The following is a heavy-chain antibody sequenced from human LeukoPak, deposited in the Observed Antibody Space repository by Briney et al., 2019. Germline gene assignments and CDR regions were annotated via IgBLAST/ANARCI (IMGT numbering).Heavy chain of an antibody. CDR2: IYSDDST. CDR1: GFTVSSNY. D-gene: IGHD1-26*01. CDR3: ASPVAIVGATRAEYFQH. Sequence: GGSLRLSCAASGFTVSSNYMSWVRQAPGKGLEWVSVIYSDDSTYYADSVKGRFTISRDNSKNTLYLQMNSLRAEDTAVYYCASPVAIVGATRAEYFQHWGEGTLVTVSS. J-gene: IGHJ1*01. V-gene: IGHV3-66*01.